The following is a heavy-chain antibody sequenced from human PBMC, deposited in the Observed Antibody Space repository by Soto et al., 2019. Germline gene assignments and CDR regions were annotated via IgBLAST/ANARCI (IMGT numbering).Heavy chain of an antibody. CDR2: ISNTGNTI. V-gene: IGHV3-48*03. J-gene: IGHJ4*02. CDR1: GFTFSISE. D-gene: IGHD1-26*01. CDR3: AKDLISGSFSTFDY. Sequence: PGGSLRLSCAASGFTFSISEMNWVRQAPGKGLEWVSFISNTGNTIYYADSVKGRFTISRDNARNSLYLQMNSLRAEDTAIYYCAKDLISGSFSTFDYWGQGTLVTVSS.